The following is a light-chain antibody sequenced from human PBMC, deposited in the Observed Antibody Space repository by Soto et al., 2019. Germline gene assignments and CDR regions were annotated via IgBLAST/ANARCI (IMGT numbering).Light chain of an antibody. CDR2: GAS. V-gene: IGKV3-20*01. J-gene: IGKJ1*01. CDR3: QQYNSYQWT. Sequence: EIVLTQSPGTLSLSPGERATLSCRASQSVSSSSLAWYQHKPGQAPRLLIYGASSRATGIPDRFSGSGSGTDFSLTISRLQPDDFATYYCQQYNSYQWTFGQGTKVEIK. CDR1: QSVSSSS.